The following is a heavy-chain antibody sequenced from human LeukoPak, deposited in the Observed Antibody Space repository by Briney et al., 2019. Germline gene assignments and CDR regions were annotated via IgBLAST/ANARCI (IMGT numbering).Heavy chain of an antibody. D-gene: IGHD3-22*01. Sequence: GGSLRLSCAASGFTFSDYYMSWIRQAPGKGLEWVSYISSSSSYTNYADSVKGRFTISRDNAKNSLYLQMNSLRAEDTDVYYCAREITYYYDSSGYYYFDYWGQGTLVTVSS. CDR1: GFTFSDYY. V-gene: IGHV3-11*05. CDR2: ISSSSSYT. CDR3: AREITYYYDSSGYYYFDY. J-gene: IGHJ4*02.